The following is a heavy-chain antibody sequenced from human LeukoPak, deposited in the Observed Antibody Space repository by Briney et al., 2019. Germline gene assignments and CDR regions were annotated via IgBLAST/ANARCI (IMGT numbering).Heavy chain of an antibody. D-gene: IGHD5-12*01. J-gene: IGHJ4*02. V-gene: IGHV3-66*01. CDR1: GFTFSDYY. CDR2: IYSGGST. CDR3: ASVMSSGYDSPY. Sequence: PGGSLRLSCAASGFTFSDYYMSWIRQAPGKGLEWVSVIYSGGSTYYADSVKGRFTISRDNSKNTLYLQMNSLRAEDTAVYYCASVMSSGYDSPYWGQGTLVTVSS.